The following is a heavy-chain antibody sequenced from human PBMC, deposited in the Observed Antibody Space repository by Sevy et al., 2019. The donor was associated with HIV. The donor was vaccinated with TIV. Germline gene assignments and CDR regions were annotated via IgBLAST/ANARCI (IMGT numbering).Heavy chain of an antibody. Sequence: GGSLRLSCAASGFTFSDYWMNWVRQAPGKGLEWVANIKQDGSEKYYVDSVKGRFTISRDNAKNSLYLQMNSLRVEDTAVYFCVKWGFYYDSSAYDYFDYWGQGTLVTVSS. CDR1: GFTFSDYW. D-gene: IGHD3-22*01. CDR3: VKWGFYYDSSAYDYFDY. V-gene: IGHV3-7*01. CDR2: IKQDGSEK. J-gene: IGHJ4*02.